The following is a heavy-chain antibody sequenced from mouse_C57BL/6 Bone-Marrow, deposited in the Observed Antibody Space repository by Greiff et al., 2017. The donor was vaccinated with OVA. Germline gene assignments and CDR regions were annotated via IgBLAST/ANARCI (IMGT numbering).Heavy chain of an antibody. CDR1: GFTFSDFY. J-gene: IGHJ1*03. D-gene: IGHD1-3*01. Sequence: EVMLVESGGGLVQSGRSLRLSCATSGFTFSDFYMEWVRQAPGKGLEWIAASRNKANDYTTEYSASVKGRFIVSRDTSQSILYLQMNALRAEDTAIYYCARDDNSYFDVWGTGTTVTVSS. CDR2: SRNKANDYTT. CDR3: ARDDNSYFDV. V-gene: IGHV7-1*01.